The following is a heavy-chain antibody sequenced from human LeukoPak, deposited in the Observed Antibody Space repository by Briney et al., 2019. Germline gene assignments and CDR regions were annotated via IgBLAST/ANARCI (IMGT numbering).Heavy chain of an antibody. D-gene: IGHD1-14*01. V-gene: IGHV4-39*01. Sequence: SETLSLTCTVSGGSISSSCYYWGWLRQPPGKGLEWIGSIYYSGSTYYNPSLKSRVTISVDTSKNQFSLKLSSGTAADTAVYYCAITGVLLNWFDPWGQGTLVTVSS. CDR3: AITGVLLNWFDP. CDR1: GGSISSSCYY. J-gene: IGHJ5*02. CDR2: IYYSGST.